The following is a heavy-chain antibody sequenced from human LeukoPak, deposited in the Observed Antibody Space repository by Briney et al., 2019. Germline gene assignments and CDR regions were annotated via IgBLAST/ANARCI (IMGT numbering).Heavy chain of an antibody. Sequence: SETLSLTCAVYGGSFSGYYWSWIRQPPGKGLEWIGEINHSGSTNYNPSLKSRVTISVDTSKNQLSLNLTSVTAADTAVYYCARHGYKSSQGRFDPWGQGTLVTVSS. V-gene: IGHV4-34*01. J-gene: IGHJ5*02. CDR1: GGSFSGYY. D-gene: IGHD6-13*01. CDR3: ARHGYKSSQGRFDP. CDR2: INHSGST.